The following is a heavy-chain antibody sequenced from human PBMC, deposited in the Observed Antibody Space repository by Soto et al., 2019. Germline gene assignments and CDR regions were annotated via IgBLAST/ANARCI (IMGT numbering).Heavy chain of an antibody. CDR2: ISSSSSTI. CDR3: ARLHENSHTHITIFGFDPLYGMDV. D-gene: IGHD3-3*01. V-gene: IGHV3-48*04. CDR1: GFTFSSYS. J-gene: IGHJ6*02. Sequence: GGSLRLSCAASGFTFSSYSMNWVRQAPGKGLEWVSYISSSSSTIYYADSVKGRFTISRDNAKNSLYLQMNSLRAEDTAVYYCARLHENSHTHITIFGFDPLYGMDVWGQGTTVTVSS.